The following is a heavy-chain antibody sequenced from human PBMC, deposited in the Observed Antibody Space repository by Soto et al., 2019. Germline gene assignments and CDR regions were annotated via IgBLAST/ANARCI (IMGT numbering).Heavy chain of an antibody. V-gene: IGHV4-61*01. J-gene: IGHJ4*02. D-gene: IGHD3-3*01. CDR1: GGSVSSGSYY. CDR3: ARGMSGDLTWALD. Sequence: PSETLSLTCTVSGGSVSSGSYYWNWIRQPPGKGLEWIGYIFYSGSTTYNPSLKSRVTISVDTSKNQFSLKLSSVTAADTAVYYCARGMSGDLTWALDWGQGTLVTVSS. CDR2: IFYSGST.